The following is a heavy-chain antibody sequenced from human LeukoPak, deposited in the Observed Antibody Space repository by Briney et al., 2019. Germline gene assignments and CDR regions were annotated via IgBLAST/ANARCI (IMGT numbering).Heavy chain of an antibody. CDR3: ARQGIDAFDI. Sequence: SETLSLTCTVSGGSISSHYWSWIRQPPGKGLEWIAYIYYTGTRNYNPSLKSRVTISVDTSKNRISLRLSSVTAADTAVYYCARQGIDAFDIWGQGTLVTVSS. CDR1: GGSISSHY. V-gene: IGHV4-59*08. J-gene: IGHJ3*02. CDR2: IYYTGTR.